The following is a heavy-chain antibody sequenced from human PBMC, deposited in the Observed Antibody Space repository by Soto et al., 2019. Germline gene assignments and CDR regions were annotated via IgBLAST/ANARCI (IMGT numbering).Heavy chain of an antibody. CDR3: AKVIGGSESYWGGSHYYYALDV. Sequence: EVQLLESGGGLTQPGGSLRLSCAASGFIFSDYAMYWVRQAPGKGLEWVSVISGSDGTTYYADSVRGRFTMSRDNSRNTIYLQMMSLRAEDTAVYYCAKVIGGSESYWGGSHYYYALDVWGQGTTVTVFS. V-gene: IGHV3-23*01. D-gene: IGHD3-10*01. CDR2: ISGSDGTT. J-gene: IGHJ6*02. CDR1: GFIFSDYA.